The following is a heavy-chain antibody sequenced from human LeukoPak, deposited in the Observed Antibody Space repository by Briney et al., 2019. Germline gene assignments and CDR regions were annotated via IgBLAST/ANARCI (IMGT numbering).Heavy chain of an antibody. D-gene: IGHD1-26*01. CDR3: ARDYSVGGGSGYDY. J-gene: IGHJ4*02. Sequence: SETLSLTCTVSGGSISGYYWSWIRQPPGKGLEYIAYIYYSGSTDYNPSLRRRVSISVDTAKNQFSLNLNSVTAADTAVYYCARDYSVGGGSGYDYWGQGTLVTVSS. CDR2: IYYSGST. V-gene: IGHV4-59*01. CDR1: GGSISGYY.